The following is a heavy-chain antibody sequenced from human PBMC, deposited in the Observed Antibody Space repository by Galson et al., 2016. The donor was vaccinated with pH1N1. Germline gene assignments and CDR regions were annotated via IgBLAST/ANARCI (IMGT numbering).Heavy chain of an antibody. V-gene: IGHV1-18*01. CDR3: ARDRGVFDI. Sequence: SVKVSCKASGYTFINYGIAWVRQAPGQGPEWMGWISAYDGHTDYAQNFQGRVAMTIDTYTSTANMELRSLRSDDTAVYYCARDRGVFDIWGQGTRVTVSS. D-gene: IGHD3-10*01. J-gene: IGHJ3*02. CDR1: GYTFINYG. CDR2: ISAYDGHT.